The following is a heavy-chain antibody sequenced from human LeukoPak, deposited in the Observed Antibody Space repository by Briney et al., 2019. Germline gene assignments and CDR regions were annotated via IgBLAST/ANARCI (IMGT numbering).Heavy chain of an antibody. J-gene: IGHJ6*02. CDR1: GFTVSSNY. CDR3: ATVTAALYYYGMDV. D-gene: IGHD2-21*02. V-gene: IGHV3-66*02. Sequence: GGSLRLSCAASGFTVSSNYMSWVRQASGKGLEWVSVIYSGGSTYYADSVKGRFTISRDNPKNTLYLQMNSLRAEDTAVYYCATVTAALYYYGMDVWGQGTTVTVSS. CDR2: IYSGGST.